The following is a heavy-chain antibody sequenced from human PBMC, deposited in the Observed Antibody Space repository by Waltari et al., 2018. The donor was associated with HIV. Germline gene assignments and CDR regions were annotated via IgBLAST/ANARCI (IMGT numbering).Heavy chain of an antibody. Sequence: EVQLVESGGGLVKPGGSLTLSCAASGFTFSNAWMSWVRQAPGKGLGGVVRIKRKRNGGTKDYTGPVKGRFTISRDDSKNTLYLQMNSRTTEDSGVYYCYGGGDAYWGRGTLVTVSS. CDR2: IKRKRNGGTK. J-gene: IGHJ4*02. CDR1: GFTFSNAW. V-gene: IGHV3-15*01. D-gene: IGHD3-16*01. CDR3: YGGGDAY.